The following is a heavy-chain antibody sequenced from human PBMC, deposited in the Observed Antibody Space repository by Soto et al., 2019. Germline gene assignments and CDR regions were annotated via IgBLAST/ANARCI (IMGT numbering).Heavy chain of an antibody. D-gene: IGHD4-17*01. CDR3: ARLLGGYDDYGGWFAP. Sequence: QVHLVESGPGLVKPSETLSLTCTISGGSISPYSWTWIRQSPGKGLEWIGYVSHSGRTFYTPSLKSRLTMSLDTSRSQFSLRLKSVSAADTAVCYCARLLGGYDDYGGWFAPWGQGTLVTVSS. CDR2: VSHSGRT. J-gene: IGHJ5*02. V-gene: IGHV4-59*01. CDR1: GGSISPYS.